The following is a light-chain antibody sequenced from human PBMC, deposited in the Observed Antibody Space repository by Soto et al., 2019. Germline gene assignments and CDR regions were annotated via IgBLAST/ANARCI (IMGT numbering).Light chain of an antibody. V-gene: IGKV2-30*01. J-gene: IGKJ2*01. CDR1: QSLAYIDGNTY. CDR3: MQGRHWPPYT. CDR2: QVS. Sequence: VVMTQSPLSLPVTLGQPASISCRSSQSLAYIDGNTYLNWFHQRPGQSPRRLIYQVSNRDSGVPDRFSGSGSCTDFSLKISRVEADDVGVYYCMQGRHWPPYTFGQGTKLEIK.